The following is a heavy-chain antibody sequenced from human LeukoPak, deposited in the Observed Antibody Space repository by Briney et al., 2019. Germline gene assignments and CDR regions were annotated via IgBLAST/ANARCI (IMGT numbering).Heavy chain of an antibody. CDR2: IYFSGST. CDR1: GGSISRYY. CDR3: ARGGRNWNDWFDP. Sequence: SETLSLTCAVSGGSISRYYWSWIRQPPGKGLEWIGYIYFSGSTNYSPSLKSRVTISVDTSKNQFSLNLNSVTAADTAVYYCARGGRNWNDWFDPWGQGTLVTVSS. V-gene: IGHV4-59*01. D-gene: IGHD1-1*01. J-gene: IGHJ5*02.